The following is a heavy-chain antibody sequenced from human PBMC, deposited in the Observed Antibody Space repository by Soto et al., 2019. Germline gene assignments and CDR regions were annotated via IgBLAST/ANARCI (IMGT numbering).Heavy chain of an antibody. J-gene: IGHJ4*02. V-gene: IGHV3-30*18. Sequence: QVQLVESGGGVVQPGRSLRLSCAASGFTFSSYGMHWVRQAPGKGLEWVAVISYDGSNKYYAESVKGRFTISRDNSKNTLYLQMNSLRAEDTAVYYCAKIYGAYSYYFDSWGRGTLVTVSS. CDR1: GFTFSSYG. D-gene: IGHD4-17*01. CDR2: ISYDGSNK. CDR3: AKIYGAYSYYFDS.